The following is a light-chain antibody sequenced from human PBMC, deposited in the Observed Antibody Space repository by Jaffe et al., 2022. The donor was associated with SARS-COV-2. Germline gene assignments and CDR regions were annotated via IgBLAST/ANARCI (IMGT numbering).Light chain of an antibody. CDR3: QQYTSPPYT. V-gene: IGKV4-1*01. Sequence: DIVMTQSPDSLAVSLGERATINCKSSQRVFYSSKNKNYLAWYQQKPGQPPKLLIYWAYTRESGVPDRFSGSGSGTDFTLTISSLQAEDVAVYYCQQYTSPPYTFGQGTKLEIK. CDR1: QRVFYSSKNKNY. J-gene: IGKJ2*01. CDR2: WAY.